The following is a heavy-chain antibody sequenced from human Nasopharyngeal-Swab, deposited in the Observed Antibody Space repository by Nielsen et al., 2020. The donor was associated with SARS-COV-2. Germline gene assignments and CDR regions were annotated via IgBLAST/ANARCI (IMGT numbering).Heavy chain of an antibody. D-gene: IGHD6-13*01. CDR3: ARDLVSSWRAIGNWYFDL. J-gene: IGHJ2*01. CDR2: ISSSGTTV. V-gene: IGHV3-11*04. Sequence: GGSLRLSCAASGFTFSDYYMSWIRQAPGKGLEWISYISSSGTTVNYADSVKGRFTVSRDNARNSLYLQMNSLRGDDTAVYYCARDLVSSWRAIGNWYFDLWGRGTLVTVSS. CDR1: GFTFSDYY.